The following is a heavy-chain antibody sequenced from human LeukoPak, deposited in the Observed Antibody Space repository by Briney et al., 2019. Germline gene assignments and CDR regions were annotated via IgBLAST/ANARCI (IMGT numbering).Heavy chain of an antibody. V-gene: IGHV1-2*02. J-gene: IGHJ6*03. CDR2: INPNSGGT. CDR3: ARGPPYYYYYYLDV. CDR1: GYTFTGYY. Sequence: ASVKVSCKASGYTFTGYYMHWVRQAPGQGLEWMGWINPNSGGTNYAQKFQGRVTMTRDTSISTAYMDLSRLRSNETAVHYCARGPPYYYYYYLDVWGKGTTVTVSS.